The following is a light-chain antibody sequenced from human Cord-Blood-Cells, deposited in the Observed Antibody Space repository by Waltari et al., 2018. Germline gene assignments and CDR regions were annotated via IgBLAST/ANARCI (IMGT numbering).Light chain of an antibody. CDR1: SSDVGGYNY. Sequence: QSALTQPRSVSGSPGQSVTISCPGTSSDVGGYNYVSWYQQHPGKAPKLMIYDVSKRPSGVPDRFSGSKSGNTASLTISGLQAEVEADYYCCSYAGSYTWVFGGGTKLTVL. V-gene: IGLV2-11*01. CDR2: DVS. J-gene: IGLJ3*02. CDR3: CSYAGSYTWV.